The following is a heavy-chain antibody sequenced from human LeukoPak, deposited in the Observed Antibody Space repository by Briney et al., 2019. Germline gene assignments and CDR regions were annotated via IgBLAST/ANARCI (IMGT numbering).Heavy chain of an antibody. J-gene: IGHJ6*02. Sequence: SETLSLTCAVCGGSFSGCYWSWIRQPPGKGLEWIGEINHSGSTNYNPSLESRVTISVDTSKNQFSLKLSSVTAADTAVYYCANHLRYYYYGMDVWGQGTTVTVSS. CDR2: INHSGST. CDR1: GGSFSGCY. V-gene: IGHV4-34*01. CDR3: ANHLRYYYYGMDV.